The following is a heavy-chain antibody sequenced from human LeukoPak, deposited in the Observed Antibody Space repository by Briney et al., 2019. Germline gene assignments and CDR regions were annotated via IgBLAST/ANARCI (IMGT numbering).Heavy chain of an antibody. CDR3: ARDRGWYYDSSGYYVSYNCFDP. V-gene: IGHV4-4*07. D-gene: IGHD3-22*01. J-gene: IGHJ5*02. Sequence: SETLSLTCTVSGVSISSYYWRWIRQPAGKGLEWVGRIYTSGSTNYNPSLKSRVTMSVDTSKHQFSLKLSSVTAADTAVYYCARDRGWYYDSSGYYVSYNCFDPWGQGTLVTVSS. CDR1: GVSISSYY. CDR2: IYTSGST.